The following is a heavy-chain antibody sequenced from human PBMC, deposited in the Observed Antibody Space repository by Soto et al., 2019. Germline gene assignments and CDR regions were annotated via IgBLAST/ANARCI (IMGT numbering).Heavy chain of an antibody. D-gene: IGHD3-22*01. CDR2: ISYSGST. Sequence: QVQLQESGPGRVKLSQTLSLTCTVSGGSSSSGGNYWSWTRQPPGKGLEGIGYISYSGSTYYNPSLESRVTISVDTSKNQFSLKLSSVTAADTAVYYCARDALSRDSIWGLGTLVTVSS. CDR3: ARDALSRDSI. V-gene: IGHV4-31*03. J-gene: IGHJ4*02. CDR1: GGSSSSGGNY.